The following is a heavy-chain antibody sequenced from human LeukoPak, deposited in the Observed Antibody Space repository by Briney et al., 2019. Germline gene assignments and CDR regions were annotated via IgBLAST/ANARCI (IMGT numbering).Heavy chain of an antibody. V-gene: IGHV3-23*01. J-gene: IGHJ4*02. CDR1: GFTFSSYA. Sequence: GGSLRLSCAASGFTFSSYAMSWVRQAPGKGLEWVSAISGSGGSTYYADSVKGRFTISRDNSKNTLYLQMNSLRAEDTAVYYWAKDLGYCGGGSCWGQGTLVTVSS. CDR3: AKDLGYCGGGSC. D-gene: IGHD2-15*01. CDR2: ISGSGGST.